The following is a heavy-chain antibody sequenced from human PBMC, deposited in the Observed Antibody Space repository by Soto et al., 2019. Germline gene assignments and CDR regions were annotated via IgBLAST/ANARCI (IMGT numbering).Heavy chain of an antibody. V-gene: IGHV1-3*01. Sequence: ASVKVSCKASGYTFTSYAMHWVRQAPGQRLEWMGWINAGNGNTKYSQKFQGRVTITRDTSASTAYMELSSLRSEDTAVYYCARDSIAVVSSSWAWPHHLDYWGQGTLVTVSS. CDR2: INAGNGNT. CDR1: GYTFTSYA. CDR3: ARDSIAVVSSSWAWPHHLDY. J-gene: IGHJ4*02. D-gene: IGHD6-6*01.